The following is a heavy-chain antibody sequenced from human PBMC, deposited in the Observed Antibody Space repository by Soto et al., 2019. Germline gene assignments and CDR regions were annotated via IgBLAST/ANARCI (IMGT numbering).Heavy chain of an antibody. V-gene: IGHV1-18*04. CDR3: ARDFGYCSSTSCYTPYYYYGMDV. Sequence: ASVKVSCKASGYTFTSYGISWVRQAPGQGLEWMGWISAYNGNTNYAQKLQGRVTMTTDTSTSTAYMELRSLRSDDTAVYYCARDFGYCSSTSCYTPYYYYGMDVWGRGTTITVSS. J-gene: IGHJ6*02. D-gene: IGHD2-2*02. CDR1: GYTFTSYG. CDR2: ISAYNGNT.